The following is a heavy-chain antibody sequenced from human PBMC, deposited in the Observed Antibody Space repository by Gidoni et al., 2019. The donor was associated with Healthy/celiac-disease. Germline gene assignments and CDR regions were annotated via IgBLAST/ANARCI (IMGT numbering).Heavy chain of an antibody. CDR3: ARSLEVQQSLGDWYFDL. Sequence: EVQLVESGGGLVQPGGSLRPSCAASGFTCSSYEMNWVRQAPGKGLEWVSYISSSGSTIYYAYSVKGRFTISRDNAKNSLYLQMNSLRAEDTAVYYCARSLEVQQSLGDWYFDLWGRGTLVTVSS. V-gene: IGHV3-48*03. D-gene: IGHD3-16*01. CDR1: GFTCSSYE. J-gene: IGHJ2*01. CDR2: ISSSGSTI.